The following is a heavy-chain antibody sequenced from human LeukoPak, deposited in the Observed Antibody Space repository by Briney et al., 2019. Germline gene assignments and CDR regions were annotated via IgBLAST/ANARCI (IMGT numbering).Heavy chain of an antibody. J-gene: IGHJ3*02. Sequence: GGSLRLSCAASGFSFSSYWMHWVRQVPGKGLVWVSRINSDGSNTNYADSVKGRFTISRDNAKNSLYLQMKSLRAEDTAVYYCARGPDIVVVPAAMIGDDAFDIWGQGTMVTVSS. CDR3: ARGPDIVVVPAAMIGDDAFDI. CDR1: GFSFSSYW. V-gene: IGHV3-74*01. CDR2: INSDGSNT. D-gene: IGHD2-2*01.